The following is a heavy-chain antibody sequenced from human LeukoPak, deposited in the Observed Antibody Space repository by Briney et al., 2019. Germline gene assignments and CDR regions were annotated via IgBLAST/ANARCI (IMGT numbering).Heavy chain of an antibody. V-gene: IGHV4-59*01. D-gene: IGHD3-9*01. CDR1: GGSISSYY. CDR3: ARVRYFDTYYFDY. Sequence: SQTLSLTCTVSGGSISSYYWNWIRQSPGKGLEWIGCIYYTGSTNYNPSLKSRVTISVDTSKNQFSLKLSSVTAADTAVYYCARVRYFDTYYFDYWGQGTLVTVSS. J-gene: IGHJ4*02. CDR2: IYYTGST.